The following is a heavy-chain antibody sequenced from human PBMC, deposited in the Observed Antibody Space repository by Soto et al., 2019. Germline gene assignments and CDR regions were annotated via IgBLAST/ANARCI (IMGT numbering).Heavy chain of an antibody. CDR2: ISCSSTYI. D-gene: IGHD3-22*01. CDR1: EFTFSSYS. V-gene: IGHV3-21*01. Sequence: PGGSLRLSCAASEFTFSSYSMNWVRQAPGKGLEWVSSISCSSTYIYYADSVKGRFTISRDNAKNSLYLQMNSLRAEDTAVYYCARVVDYCDPYYYYGMDVWGQGTTVTVSS. CDR3: ARVVDYCDPYYYYGMDV. J-gene: IGHJ6*02.